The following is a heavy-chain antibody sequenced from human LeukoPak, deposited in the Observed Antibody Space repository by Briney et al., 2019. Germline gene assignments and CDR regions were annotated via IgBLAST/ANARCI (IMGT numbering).Heavy chain of an antibody. CDR1: GCTFSSYA. V-gene: IGHV1-69*13. J-gene: IGHJ6*03. Sequence: SVKVSCKASGCTFSSYAASWVRQATGQGLELIGGTIPIFGTANYAQKFQGRVTITADESTSTAYMELSSLRSEDTAVYYCARGGRGVVIDGYYYMDVWGKGTTVTVSS. CDR2: TIPIFGTA. CDR3: ARGGRGVVIDGYYYMDV. D-gene: IGHD3-3*01.